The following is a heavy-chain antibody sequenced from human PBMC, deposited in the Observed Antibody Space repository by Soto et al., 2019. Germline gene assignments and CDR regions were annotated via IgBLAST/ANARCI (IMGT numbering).Heavy chain of an antibody. V-gene: IGHV4-39*07. Sequence: VSAGFLRRSSYFVCWIRLPPGKGLEWIGSIYYSGSTYYNPSLKSRVTISVDTSKNQFSLKLSSVTAVDTSYCDHRDLHSFPTRRSSDL. D-gene: IGHD1-1*01. J-gene: IGHJ2*01. CDR3: RDLHSFPTRRSSDL. CDR1: AGFLRRSSYF. CDR2: IYYSGST.